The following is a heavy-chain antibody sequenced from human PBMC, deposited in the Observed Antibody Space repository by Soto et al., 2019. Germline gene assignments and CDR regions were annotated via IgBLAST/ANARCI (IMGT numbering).Heavy chain of an antibody. D-gene: IGHD1-1*01. CDR1: GGTFSSYA. CDR3: ARDLRNWNDVI. Sequence: SVKVSCKASGGTFSSYAISWVRQALEQGLEWMGGIIPIFGTANYAQKFQGRVTITADESTSTAYMELSSLRSEDTAVYYCARDLRNWNDVIWGQGTLVTVSS. V-gene: IGHV1-69*13. J-gene: IGHJ4*02. CDR2: IIPIFGTA.